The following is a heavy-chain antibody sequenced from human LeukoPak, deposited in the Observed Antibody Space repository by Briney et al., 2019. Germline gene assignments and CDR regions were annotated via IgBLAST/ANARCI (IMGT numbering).Heavy chain of an antibody. CDR3: ARDGLDERRVNWFDP. D-gene: IGHD2-2*03. V-gene: IGHV4-4*02. CDR1: GGSISSSNW. J-gene: IGHJ5*02. Sequence: SGTLSLTCAVSGGSISSSNWWSWVRQPPGKGLEWIGEIYHSGSTNYNPSLKSRVTISVDKSKNQFSLKLSSVTAADTAVYYCARDGLDERRVNWFDPWGQGTLVTVSS. CDR2: IYHSGST.